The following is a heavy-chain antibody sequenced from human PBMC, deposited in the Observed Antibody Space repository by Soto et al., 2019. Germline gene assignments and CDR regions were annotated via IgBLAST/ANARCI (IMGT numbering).Heavy chain of an antibody. Sequence: QVQLVESGGGVVQPGRSLRLSCAASGFTFSSYGRHWVRQAPGKGLEWVAVISYDGSNKYYADSVKGRFTISGDNSKNTLYLQMNSLRAEDTAVYYCAKDKVPVVVTAPFDYWGQGILVTVSS. CDR3: AKDKVPVVVTAPFDY. V-gene: IGHV3-30*18. D-gene: IGHD2-21*02. CDR1: GFTFSSYG. J-gene: IGHJ4*02. CDR2: ISYDGSNK.